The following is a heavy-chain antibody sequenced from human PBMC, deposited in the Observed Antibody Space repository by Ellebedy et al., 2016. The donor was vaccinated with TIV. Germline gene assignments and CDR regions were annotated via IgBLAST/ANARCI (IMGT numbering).Heavy chain of an antibody. CDR1: GFTFSTYA. Sequence: GESLKISCAASGFTFSTYAMHWVRQAPGKGLEWVAVIANDGGNKYYADSVKGRFTISRDNSKNTLYLQMNSLRAEDTAVYYCAKDWHTKLDYWGQGTLVTVSS. CDR2: IANDGGNK. V-gene: IGHV3-30*01. D-gene: IGHD2-2*01. CDR3: AKDWHTKLDY. J-gene: IGHJ4*02.